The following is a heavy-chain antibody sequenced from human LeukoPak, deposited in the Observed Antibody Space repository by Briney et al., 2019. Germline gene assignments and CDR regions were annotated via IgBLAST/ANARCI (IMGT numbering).Heavy chain of an antibody. CDR3: ARGRDGYKFDY. J-gene: IGHJ4*02. Sequence: SETLSLTCTVSGGSISSSSYYWGWIRQPPGKGLEWIGSIYYSGSTYYNPSLKSRVTISVDTSKNQFSLKLSSVTAADTAVYYCARGRDGYKFDYWGQGTLVTVSS. V-gene: IGHV4-39*07. D-gene: IGHD5-24*01. CDR2: IYYSGST. CDR1: GGSISSSSYY.